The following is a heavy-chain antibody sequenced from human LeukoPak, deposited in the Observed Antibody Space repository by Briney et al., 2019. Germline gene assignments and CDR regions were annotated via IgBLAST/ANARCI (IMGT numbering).Heavy chain of an antibody. CDR2: ISWNSGSI. Sequence: GGSLRLSCAASGFTFDDYAMHWVRQAPGKGLEWVSGISWNSGSIGYADSVKGRFTISRDNAKNSLYLQMNSLRAEDTALYYCAKGKDYYAPIDYWGQGTLVTVSS. CDR3: AKGKDYYAPIDY. D-gene: IGHD3-10*01. J-gene: IGHJ4*02. V-gene: IGHV3-9*01. CDR1: GFTFDDYA.